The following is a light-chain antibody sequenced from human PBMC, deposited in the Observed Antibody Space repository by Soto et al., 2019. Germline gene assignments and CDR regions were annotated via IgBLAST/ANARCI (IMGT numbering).Light chain of an antibody. CDR2: DVS. J-gene: IGLJ1*01. Sequence: QSALTQPASVSGSPGQSITISYTGTSSDVGGYHYVSWYQQHPGKAPKLMIYDVSNRPSGVSNRFSGSKSGNTASLTISGLQPEDEADYYCSSYTSSSTLYVFGTGTKLTVL. CDR3: SSYTSSSTLYV. CDR1: SSDVGGYHY. V-gene: IGLV2-14*01.